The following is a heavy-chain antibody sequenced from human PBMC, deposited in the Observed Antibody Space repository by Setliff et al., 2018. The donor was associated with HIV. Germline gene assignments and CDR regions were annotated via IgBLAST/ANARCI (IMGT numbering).Heavy chain of an antibody. D-gene: IGHD1-20*01. CDR2: IAPLGGTT. J-gene: IGHJ6*03. V-gene: IGHV3-30-3*01. CDR3: TPITGYYMDV. CDR1: GFTFNNYA. Sequence: PGGSLRLSCVGSGFTFNNYAIHWVRQAPGKGLEWVAAIAPLGGTTYYAGSVKGRFTISRDNYKNTAFLQMNSLKTEDTAVYYCTPITGYYMDVWGKGTTVTVSS.